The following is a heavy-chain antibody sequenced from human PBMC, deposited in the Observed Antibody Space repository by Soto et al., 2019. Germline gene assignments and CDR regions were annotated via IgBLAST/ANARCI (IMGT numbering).Heavy chain of an antibody. Sequence: SETLSLTCAVSGGSISSGGYSWSWIRQPPGKGLEWSGYIYHSGSTYYNPSLKSRVTISVDRSKNQFSLKLSSVTAADTAVYYWARGGATVTDALKIWRQRTMVTVSS. V-gene: IGHV4-30-2*01. CDR2: IYHSGST. CDR3: ARGGATVTDALKI. J-gene: IGHJ3*02. D-gene: IGHD4-17*01. CDR1: GGSISSGGYS.